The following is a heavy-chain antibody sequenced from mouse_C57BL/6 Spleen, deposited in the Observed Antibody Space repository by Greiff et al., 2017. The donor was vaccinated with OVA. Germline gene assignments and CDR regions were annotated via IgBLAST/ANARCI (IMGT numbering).Heavy chain of an antibody. J-gene: IGHJ2*01. D-gene: IGHD1-1*01. V-gene: IGHV1-80*01. CDR1: GYAFSSYW. CDR2: LYPGDGDT. CDR3: ARRDYYGSSYVDY. Sequence: VQGVESGAELVKPGASVKISCKASGYAFSSYWMNWVKQRPGKGLEWIGQLYPGDGDTNYNGKFKGKATLTADKSSSTAYMQLSSLTSEDSAVYFCARRDYYGSSYVDYWGQGTTLTVSS.